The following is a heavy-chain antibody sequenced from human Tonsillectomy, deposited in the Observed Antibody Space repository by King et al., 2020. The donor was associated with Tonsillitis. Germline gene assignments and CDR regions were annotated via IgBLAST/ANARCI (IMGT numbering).Heavy chain of an antibody. D-gene: IGHD1-26*01. J-gene: IGHJ4*02. CDR2: INPDGSEE. V-gene: IGHV3-7*01. CDR1: GFTFSSHW. Sequence: VQLVESGGGLVQLGGSLRLSCTASGFTFSSHWMSWVRQAPGKGLEYVANINPDGSEENYVDSVKGRFTISRDNAKNSLSLQMHGLRAEDTAVYYCARDGRLLFYWGQGTLVTVSS. CDR3: ARDGRLLFY.